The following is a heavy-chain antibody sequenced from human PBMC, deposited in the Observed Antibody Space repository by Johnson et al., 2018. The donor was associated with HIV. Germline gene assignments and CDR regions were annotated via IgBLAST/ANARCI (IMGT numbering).Heavy chain of an antibody. CDR2: ISWNSGSI. J-gene: IGHJ3*02. Sequence: VQLVESGGGLVQPGRSLRLSCAASGFTFDDYAMHWVRQAPGKGLAWVSGISWNSGSIGYADSVKGRFTISRDNAKNSLYLQMNSLRAEDTALYYCARGVGGAGDDAFDIWGQGTMVTVSS. D-gene: IGHD6-19*01. CDR3: ARGVGGAGDDAFDI. CDR1: GFTFDDYA. V-gene: IGHV3-9*01.